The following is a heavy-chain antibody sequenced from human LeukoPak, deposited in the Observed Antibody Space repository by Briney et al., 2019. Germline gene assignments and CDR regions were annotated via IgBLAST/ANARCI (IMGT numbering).Heavy chain of an antibody. D-gene: IGHD6-19*01. CDR1: GFTFSSYV. V-gene: IGHV3-23*01. Sequence: QTGGSLRLSCAASGFTFSSYVMNWVRQAPGKGLDWVSTVSGSGDTTYYADSVKGRFAISTDNSKNTMYLQMGSRTAEDTAVYHCAKASRVAGLLDFDYWGQGTLVTVSS. J-gene: IGHJ4*02. CDR3: AKASRVAGLLDFDY. CDR2: VSGSGDTT.